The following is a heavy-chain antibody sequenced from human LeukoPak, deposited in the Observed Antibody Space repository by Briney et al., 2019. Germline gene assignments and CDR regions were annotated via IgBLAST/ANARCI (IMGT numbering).Heavy chain of an antibody. V-gene: IGHV4-34*01. CDR2: INHSGST. CDR3: ARGRYSSWPHYNQRHRINWFDP. J-gene: IGHJ5*02. CDR1: GGSFSGYY. Sequence: KSSETLSLTCAVYGGSFSGYYWSWIRQPPGKGLEWIGEINHSGSTNYNPSLKSRVTISVDTSKNQFSLKLSSVTAADTAVYYCARGRYSSWPHYNQRHRINWFDPWGQGTLVTVSS. D-gene: IGHD6-19*01.